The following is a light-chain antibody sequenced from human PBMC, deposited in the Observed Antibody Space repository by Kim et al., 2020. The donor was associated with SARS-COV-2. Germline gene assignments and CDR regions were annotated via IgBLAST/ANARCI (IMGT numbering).Light chain of an antibody. Sequence: AIHMTQSPSSLYASVGDRVTITCRASQGIRNDLGWYHQRPGRAPKLLIYAASSLQSGVPSRFTGSGSETDFTLTITSLQPEDFATYYCKQTSSAPRTFGQGTKVDIK. CDR2: AAS. J-gene: IGKJ1*01. CDR1: QGIRND. V-gene: IGKV1-6*01. CDR3: KQTSSAPRT.